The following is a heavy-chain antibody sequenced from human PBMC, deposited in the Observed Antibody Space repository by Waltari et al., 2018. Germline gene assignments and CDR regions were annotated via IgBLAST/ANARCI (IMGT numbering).Heavy chain of an antibody. Sequence: QVQLVQSGAEVKKPGASVKVSCKVSGYTLTELSMHWVRQAPGKGLEWMGGFDPEDGETIYAQKFQGRVTMTEDTSTDTAYMELSSLRAEDTAVYYCARDTEITSGTRNDFWSGHSNWGQGTLVTVSS. J-gene: IGHJ4*02. CDR2: FDPEDGET. CDR3: ARDTEITSGTRNDFWSGHSN. CDR1: GYTLTELS. D-gene: IGHD3-3*01. V-gene: IGHV1-24*01.